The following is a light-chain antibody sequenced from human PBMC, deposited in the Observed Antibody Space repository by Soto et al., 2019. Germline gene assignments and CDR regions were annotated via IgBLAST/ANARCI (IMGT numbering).Light chain of an antibody. Sequence: IQLTQYTSSLSASAVDRVIITLRASQGIDSYLAWYQQRPGKVPQLLIYETSILQSGVSSRFSGSGSGTDFTLTISSLQAEDFATYYCQQLNNYPLTFGGGTMV. CDR1: QGIDSY. V-gene: IGKV1-9*01. CDR3: QQLNNYPLT. J-gene: IGKJ4*01. CDR2: ETS.